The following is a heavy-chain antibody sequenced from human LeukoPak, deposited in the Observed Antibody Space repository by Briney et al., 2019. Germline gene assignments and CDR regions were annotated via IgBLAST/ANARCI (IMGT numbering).Heavy chain of an antibody. V-gene: IGHV3-30*18. J-gene: IGHJ6*02. CDR1: GFSFSSYD. Sequence: GKSLRLSCAASGFSFSSYDMHWVRQAPGKGLEWVAVISYDGSNKYYADSVKGRLTISRDNSKNTLYLQMNSLRAEDTAVYYCAKDPKKLEQDYYYGMDVWGQGTTVTVSS. CDR3: AKDPKKLEQDYYYGMDV. D-gene: IGHD1/OR15-1a*01. CDR2: ISYDGSNK.